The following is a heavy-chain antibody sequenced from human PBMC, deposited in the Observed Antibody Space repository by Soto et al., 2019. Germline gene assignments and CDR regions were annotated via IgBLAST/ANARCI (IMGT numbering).Heavy chain of an antibody. CDR1: GGSFSGYY. CDR2: INHSGST. Sequence: SETLSLTCAVYGGSFSGYYWSWIRQPPGKGLEWIGEINHSGSTNYNPSLKSRVTISVDTSKNQFSLKLSSVTAADTAVYYCARDGSHYIDVWGKGTTVTVSS. J-gene: IGHJ6*03. CDR3: ARDGSHYIDV. V-gene: IGHV4-34*01. D-gene: IGHD2-15*01.